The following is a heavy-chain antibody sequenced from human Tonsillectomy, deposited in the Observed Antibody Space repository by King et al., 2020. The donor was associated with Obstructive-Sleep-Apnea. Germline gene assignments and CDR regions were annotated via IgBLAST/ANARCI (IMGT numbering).Heavy chain of an antibody. Sequence: VQLVESGAEMKKPGASVKVSCKASGYTFIDYYIHWVRQAPGQGLEWMGWINSKSGDTNYPQKFQGRVTMTRDTSSSTVYMELSRLRVDDTAVYYCAREWFGELKLPSGMDVWGQGTTVTVSS. CDR2: INSKSGDT. CDR1: GYTFIDYY. CDR3: AREWFGELKLPSGMDV. D-gene: IGHD3-10*01. J-gene: IGHJ6*02. V-gene: IGHV1-2*02.